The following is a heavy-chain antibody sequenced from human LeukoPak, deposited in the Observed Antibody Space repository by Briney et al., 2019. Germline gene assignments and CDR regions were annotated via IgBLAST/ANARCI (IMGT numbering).Heavy chain of an antibody. Sequence: PSETLSLTCDVSGGFFSGYYWNWIRQPPGKGLEWIGGVDRTESANYNPSLKSRVAISVDMSKNQFSLKLSSVAAADTGVYYCARGLKCCTTSGRLGYWGQGTLVTVSS. CDR1: GGFFSGYY. CDR2: VDRTESA. J-gene: IGHJ4*02. V-gene: IGHV4-34*01. CDR3: ARGLKCCTTSGRLGY. D-gene: IGHD2-8*01.